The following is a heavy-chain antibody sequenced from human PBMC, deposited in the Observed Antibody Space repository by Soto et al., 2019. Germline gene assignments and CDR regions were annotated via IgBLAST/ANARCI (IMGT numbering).Heavy chain of an antibody. D-gene: IGHD6-13*01. J-gene: IGHJ6*03. Sequence: SETLSLTCTVSGGSISSYYWNWIRQPPGRGLEWIGNIYYSGSTNYNPSLKSRVTISVDTSKNQFSLKLSSVSAADTAVYYCARQAAPQHYYMDVWGKGTTVTVSS. CDR3: ARQAAPQHYYMDV. CDR2: IYYSGST. CDR1: GGSISSYY. V-gene: IGHV4-59*08.